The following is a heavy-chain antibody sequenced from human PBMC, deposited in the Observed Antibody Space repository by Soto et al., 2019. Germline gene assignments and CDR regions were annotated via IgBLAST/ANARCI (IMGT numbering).Heavy chain of an antibody. Sequence: ASVKVSCKASGYTFTSYAMHWVRQAPGQRLEWMGWINAGNGNTKYSQKFQGRVTISRDNGKNSLYLQMNSLRPEDTVFYFCAKDHYGSAIYVLAVWGQGTTVTVSS. D-gene: IGHD3-10*01. CDR2: INAGNGNT. CDR3: AKDHYGSAIYVLAV. J-gene: IGHJ6*02. V-gene: IGHV1-3*01. CDR1: GYTFTSYA.